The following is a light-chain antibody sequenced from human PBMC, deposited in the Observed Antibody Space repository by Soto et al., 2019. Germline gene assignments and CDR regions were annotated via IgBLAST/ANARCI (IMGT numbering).Light chain of an antibody. Sequence: QSVLTQPPSVSAAPGQTVTISCSGSSSNIGNNYVSWYQQLPGTAPTLLIYDNNKRPSGIPDRFSGSKSGTSATLVITGLQTGDEADYYCGTWDSSLSAVVFGVGTKVTVI. V-gene: IGLV1-51*01. CDR2: DNN. CDR1: SSNIGNNY. J-gene: IGLJ2*01. CDR3: GTWDSSLSAVV.